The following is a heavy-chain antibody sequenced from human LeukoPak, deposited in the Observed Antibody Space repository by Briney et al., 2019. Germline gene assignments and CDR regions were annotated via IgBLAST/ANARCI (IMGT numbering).Heavy chain of an antibody. D-gene: IGHD4-23*01. J-gene: IGHJ4*02. CDR3: ARGRATVVTPGSSD. Sequence: GGSLRLSCAASGFTFSSYAMSWVRQAPGKGLEWVSAISGSGGSTYYADSVKGRFTISRDNSKNTLYLQMGSLRAEDMAVYYCARGRATVVTPGSSDWGQGTLVTVSS. CDR2: ISGSGGST. V-gene: IGHV3-23*01. CDR1: GFTFSSYA.